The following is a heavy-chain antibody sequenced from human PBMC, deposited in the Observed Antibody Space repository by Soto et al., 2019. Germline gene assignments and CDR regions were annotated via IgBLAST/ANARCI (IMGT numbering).Heavy chain of an antibody. CDR2: ISGSGSNT. V-gene: IGHV3-11*06. J-gene: IGHJ5*02. D-gene: IGHD3-9*01. Sequence: QMQLVESGGGLVKPGGSLRLSCAASGFTFSDYYMTWIRQAPGKGLEWVAYISGSGSNTNYADSVKGRFTISRDKANHSLYLQMNSLRVEDTAVYYCARLLGYYDFLTDLYRGWFDPWGQGTLVTVSS. CDR1: GFTFSDYY. CDR3: ARLLGYYDFLTDLYRGWFDP.